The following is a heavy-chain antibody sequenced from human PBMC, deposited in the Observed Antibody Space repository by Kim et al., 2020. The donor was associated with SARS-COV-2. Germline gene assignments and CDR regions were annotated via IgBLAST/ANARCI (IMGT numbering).Heavy chain of an antibody. V-gene: IGHV4-39*07. CDR2: SGNT. CDR3: ARDRDWFDP. J-gene: IGHJ5*02. Sequence: SGNTYYTPSLKSRVTISVDKSKNQFSLKLSSVTAADTAVYYCARDRDWFDPWGQGTLVTVSS.